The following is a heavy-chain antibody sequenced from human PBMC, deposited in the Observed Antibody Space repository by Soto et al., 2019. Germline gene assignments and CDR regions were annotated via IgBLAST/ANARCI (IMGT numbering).Heavy chain of an antibody. CDR2: IYYSGSTGST. CDR3: VRHGYSGYDWEHNWFDP. Sequence: SETLSLTCAVSGGSISSGGYSWSWIRQPPGKGLEWIGYIYYSGSTGSTNYNPSLKSRVTISVDTSKNQFSLKLSSVTAADTAVYYCVRHGYSGYDWEHNWFDPWGQGTLVTVSS. J-gene: IGHJ5*02. CDR1: GGSISSGGYS. V-gene: IGHV4-61*08. D-gene: IGHD5-12*01.